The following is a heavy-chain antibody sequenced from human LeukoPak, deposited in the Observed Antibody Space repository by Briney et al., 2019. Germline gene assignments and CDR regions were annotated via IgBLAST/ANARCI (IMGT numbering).Heavy chain of an antibody. V-gene: IGHV5-51*01. CDR2: IYPGDSDT. Sequence: GESLKISCKCSGSSFTSYWIGWVRQMPGKGLEWMGIIYPGDSDTRYSPSFQGQVTISVDKSISTAYLQWSSLKASDTAIYYCAKIDRQYCSRSSCYALDFWGQGTQVTVSS. J-gene: IGHJ4*02. CDR1: GSSFTSYW. CDR3: AKIDRQYCSRSSCYALDF. D-gene: IGHD2-2*01.